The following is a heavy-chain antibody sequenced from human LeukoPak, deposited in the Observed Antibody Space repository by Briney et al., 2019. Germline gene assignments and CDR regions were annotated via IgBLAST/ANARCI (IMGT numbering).Heavy chain of an antibody. CDR1: GYTFTRYL. J-gene: IGHJ5*02. CDR3: ARPLFCAFDNCGYWLDP. Sequence: ASVKVPCKASGYTFTRYLIHWVRQAPGQRLEWAGTINPNGDPTNYAPRLQGRLTLTQDTSTSTVYMELRGLIPDDTAVYYCARPLFCAFDNCGYWLDPWGPGTLVTVSS. V-gene: IGHV1-46*01. D-gene: IGHD1-20*01. CDR2: INPNGDPT.